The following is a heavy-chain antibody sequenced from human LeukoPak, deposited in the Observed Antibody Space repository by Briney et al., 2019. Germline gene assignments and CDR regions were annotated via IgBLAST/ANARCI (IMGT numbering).Heavy chain of an antibody. J-gene: IGHJ4*02. CDR3: ARETPNYDSSGYDY. CDR2: ISYDGSNK. D-gene: IGHD3-22*01. Sequence: GGSLRLSCAASGFTFSSYAMSWVRQAPGKGLEWVAVISYDGSNKYYADSVKGRFTISRDNSKNTLYLQMNSLRAEDTAVYYCARETPNYDSSGYDYWGQGTLVTVSS. CDR1: GFTFSSYA. V-gene: IGHV3-30-3*01.